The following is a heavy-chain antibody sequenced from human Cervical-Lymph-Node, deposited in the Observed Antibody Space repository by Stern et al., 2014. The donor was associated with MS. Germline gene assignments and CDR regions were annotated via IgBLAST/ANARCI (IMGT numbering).Heavy chain of an antibody. Sequence: QVQLVESGGGVVKPGRSLRLSCAASGFTSTTYAMHWVRQAPGKGLEWVAVISYDGSNKYYADSVRGRFTISRDNSKNTLYLQMNSLISEDTAVYFCARGGIQLYSYYGMDVWGQGTTVTVSS. J-gene: IGHJ6*02. CDR2: ISYDGSNK. CDR1: GFTSTTYA. V-gene: IGHV3-30-3*01. CDR3: ARGGIQLYSYYGMDV. D-gene: IGHD5-18*01.